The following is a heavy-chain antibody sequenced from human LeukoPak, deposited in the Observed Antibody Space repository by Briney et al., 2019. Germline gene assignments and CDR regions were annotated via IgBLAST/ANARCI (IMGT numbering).Heavy chain of an antibody. CDR3: ARDLIAVAGTRVFDY. CDR2: IYSGGST. V-gene: IGHV3-53*01. J-gene: IGHJ4*02. CDR1: GFTVSSNY. D-gene: IGHD6-19*01. Sequence: GGSLRLSCAASGFTVSSNYMSWVRQAPGKGLEWVSVIYSGGSTYYADSVKGRFTISRDNSKNTLYLQMNSLRAEDTAVYYCARDLIAVAGTRVFDYWGQGTLVTVSS.